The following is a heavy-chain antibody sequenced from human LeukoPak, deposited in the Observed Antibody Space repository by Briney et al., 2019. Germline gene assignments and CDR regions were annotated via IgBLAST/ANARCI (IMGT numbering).Heavy chain of an antibody. Sequence: ASVKASCKASGGTFSSYTISWVRQAPGQGLEWMGRIIPILGIANYAQKFQGRVTITADKSTSTAYMELSSLRSEDTAVYYCAILREDCSSTSCLDYWGQGTLVTVSS. CDR1: GGTFSSYT. J-gene: IGHJ4*02. V-gene: IGHV1-69*02. CDR3: AILREDCSSTSCLDY. CDR2: IIPILGIA. D-gene: IGHD2-2*01.